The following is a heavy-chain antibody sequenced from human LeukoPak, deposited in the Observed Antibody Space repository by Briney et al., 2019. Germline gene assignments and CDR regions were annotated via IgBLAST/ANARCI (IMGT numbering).Heavy chain of an antibody. D-gene: IGHD3-22*01. Sequence: VASVKVSCKASGGTFSRNGISGVRQAPGQGVEGMGGITPILGTANYAQKLQGRVTITADESTSTASMELTTLRSQDTAIYYCPRDAAIHDTSSYYSLWWGQGTQVTVSS. CDR2: ITPILGTA. V-gene: IGHV1-69*01. J-gene: IGHJ4*02. CDR1: GGTFSRNG. CDR3: PRDAAIHDTSSYYSLW.